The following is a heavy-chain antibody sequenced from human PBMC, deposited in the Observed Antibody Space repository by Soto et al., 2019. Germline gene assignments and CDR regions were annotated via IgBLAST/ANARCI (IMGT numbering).Heavy chain of an antibody. CDR2: MNPGSGDT. J-gene: IGHJ5*02. CDR3: ARMESFGSLNWFDP. V-gene: IGHV1-8*02. CDR1: GYTFTTND. Sequence: ASVKVSCKASGYTFTTNDVSWVRQATGQGLEWMGWMNPGSGDTGYAQKFQGRVTMTRDISIATAYMELNSLTSGDTAIYYCARMESFGSLNWFDPWGQGTLVTVSS. D-gene: IGHD5-18*01.